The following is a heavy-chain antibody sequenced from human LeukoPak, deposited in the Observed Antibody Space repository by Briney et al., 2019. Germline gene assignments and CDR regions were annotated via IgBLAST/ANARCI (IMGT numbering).Heavy chain of an antibody. V-gene: IGHV3-21*01. CDR1: GFTFSSYS. Sequence: GGSLRLSCAASGFTFSSYSMNWVRQAPGKGLEWVSSISSSSSYIYYADSVKGRFTISRDNAKNSLYLQMNSLRAEDTAVYYCERVSSDGSGSYYRPDAFDIWGQGTMVTVSS. CDR3: ERVSSDGSGSYYRPDAFDI. CDR2: ISSSSSYI. D-gene: IGHD3-10*01. J-gene: IGHJ3*02.